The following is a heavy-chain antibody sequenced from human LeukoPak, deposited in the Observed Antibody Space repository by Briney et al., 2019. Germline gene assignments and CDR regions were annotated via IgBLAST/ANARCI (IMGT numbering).Heavy chain of an antibody. CDR3: ARRIAVAGNFDY. Sequence: GGSLRLSCAASGFTFSSYWMHWVRQAPGKGLVWVSRINSDGSSTSYADSVKGRFTISRANAKNTLYVQMNSLRAEDTAVYYCARRIAVAGNFDYWGQGTLVTVSS. CDR2: INSDGSST. CDR1: GFTFSSYW. D-gene: IGHD6-19*01. J-gene: IGHJ4*02. V-gene: IGHV3-74*01.